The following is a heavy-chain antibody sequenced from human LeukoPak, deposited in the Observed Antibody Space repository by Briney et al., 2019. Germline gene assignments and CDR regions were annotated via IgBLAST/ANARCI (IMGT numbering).Heavy chain of an antibody. V-gene: IGHV3-73*01. D-gene: IGHD2-15*01. CDR3: TRPTEGLYCSGGSCYSGEAFDI. CDR2: IRSKANSYAT. CDR1: GFTFSGSA. Sequence: QPGGSLRLSCAASGFTFSGSAMHWVRQASGKGLEWVGRIRSKANSYATAYAVSVKGRFTISRDDSKNTAYLQMNGLKTEDTAVYYCTRPTEGLYCSGGSCYSGEAFDIWGQGTMVTVSS. J-gene: IGHJ3*02.